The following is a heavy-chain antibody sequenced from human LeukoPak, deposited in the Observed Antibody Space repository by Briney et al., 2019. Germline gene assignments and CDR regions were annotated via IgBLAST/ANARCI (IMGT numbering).Heavy chain of an antibody. D-gene: IGHD3-22*01. Sequence: ASVKVCCKASGYNFTSYYMHWVRQAPGQGLEWMGIINPSGGSTSYAQKFQGRVTMTRDMSTSTVYMELGSLRSEDTAVYYCARGEYYYDSSGYYFVYWGQGTLVTVSS. V-gene: IGHV1-46*01. CDR2: INPSGGST. J-gene: IGHJ4*02. CDR1: GYNFTSYY. CDR3: ARGEYYYDSSGYYFVY.